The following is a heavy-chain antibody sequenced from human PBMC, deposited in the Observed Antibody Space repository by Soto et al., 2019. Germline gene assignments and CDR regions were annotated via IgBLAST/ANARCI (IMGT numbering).Heavy chain of an antibody. CDR3: SKDPLLRSCGYDIGDC. J-gene: IGHJ4*02. V-gene: IGHV3-23*01. D-gene: IGHD5-12*01. CDR2: ISGSGGST. CDR1: GFAFSSYA. Sequence: EVQLLESGGGLVQPGGSLRLSCAASGFAFSSYAMSWVRQTPGQGLEWVSAISGSGGSTYYLGSVKGRFTISRDNSKNTLYLQMNSLRAEDLAVYYCSKDPLLRSCGYDIGDCWGQGTLVTVSS.